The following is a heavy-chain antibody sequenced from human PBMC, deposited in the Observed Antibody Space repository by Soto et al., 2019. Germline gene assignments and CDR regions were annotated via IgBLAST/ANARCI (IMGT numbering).Heavy chain of an antibody. D-gene: IGHD3-10*01. CDR2: IYYSGST. V-gene: IGHV4-59*08. J-gene: IGHJ6*03. CDR3: ATLSGFAEERYYYYYMDV. Sequence: AETLSLTCTVSGGSISSYYWSWIRQPPGKGLEWIGYIYYSGSTNYNPSLKSRVTISVDTSKNQFSLKLSSVTAADTAVYYCATLSGFAEERYYYYYMDVCGKGPTVTVSS. CDR1: GGSISSYY.